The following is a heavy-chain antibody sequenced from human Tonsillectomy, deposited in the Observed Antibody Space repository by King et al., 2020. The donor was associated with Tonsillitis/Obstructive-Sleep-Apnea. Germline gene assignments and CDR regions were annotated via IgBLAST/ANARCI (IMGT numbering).Heavy chain of an antibody. CDR3: ARGLAARPDYYYYMDV. CDR1: GFSLSNARMG. J-gene: IGHJ6*03. Sequence: VTLKESGPVLVKPTETLTLTCTVSGFSLSNARMGVSWIRQPPGKALEWLAHIFSNDEKSNSTSLKSRLTISEDTSKSQVVLTMTNMDPVDTATYYCARGLAARPDYYYYMDVWGKGTTVTVSS. D-gene: IGHD6-6*01. V-gene: IGHV2-26*01. CDR2: IFSNDEK.